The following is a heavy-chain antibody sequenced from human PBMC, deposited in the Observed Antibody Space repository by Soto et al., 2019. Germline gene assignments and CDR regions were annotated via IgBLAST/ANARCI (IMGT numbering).Heavy chain of an antibody. CDR1: GGSISSGNYY. J-gene: IGHJ4*02. CDR3: ATMGTPATGLYYFDY. V-gene: IGHV4-30-4*01. CDR2: ISYSGTT. Sequence: SETLSLTCTVSGGSISSGNYYWSWIRQPPGKGLEWIGFISYSGTTHYSASLRSRVSISVDTSKNQFSLDLSSVTAADTAVYYCATMGTPATGLYYFDYWGQGTLVTVSS. D-gene: IGHD1-7*01.